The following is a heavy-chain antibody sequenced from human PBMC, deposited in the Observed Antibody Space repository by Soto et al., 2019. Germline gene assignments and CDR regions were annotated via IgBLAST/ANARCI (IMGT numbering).Heavy chain of an antibody. J-gene: IGHJ6*02. CDR2: ISSSNRTI. D-gene: IGHD2-15*01. Sequence: PGVSLRLSCAASGFTFRSYSMNWVRQAPGKGLEWVSYISSSNRTINYADSVKGRFIISRDNAKNSLYLQMHSLRDEDTAVYYCAREGWPLLQTGMDVWGQGTTVTVSS. V-gene: IGHV3-48*02. CDR3: AREGWPLLQTGMDV. CDR1: GFTFRSYS.